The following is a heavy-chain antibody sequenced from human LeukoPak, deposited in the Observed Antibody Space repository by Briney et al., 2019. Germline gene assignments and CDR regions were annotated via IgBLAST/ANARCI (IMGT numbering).Heavy chain of an antibody. CDR3: ARDRSLYVSWWDFDS. D-gene: IGHD2-15*01. CDR1: AFTFSSYW. CDR2: INTDGSST. Sequence: PGGSLRLSCAASAFTFSSYWMHWVRQAPGKGLVWVSRINTDGSSTSYADSVKGRFTISRDNAKNTLYLQMNSLRAEDTAVYYCARDRSLYVSWWDFDSWGQGTLVTVSS. J-gene: IGHJ4*02. V-gene: IGHV3-74*01.